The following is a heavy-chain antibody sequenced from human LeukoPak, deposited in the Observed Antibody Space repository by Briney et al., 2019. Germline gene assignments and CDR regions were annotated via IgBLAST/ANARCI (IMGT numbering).Heavy chain of an antibody. CDR1: GGSFSGYY. CDR3: ARGPPAWYSSSWYDY. Sequence: SETLSLTCAVYGGSFSGYYWSWIRQPPGKGLEWIGEINHSGSTNYNPSLKSRVTISVDTSKNQFSLKLSSVTAAGTAVYYCARGPPAWYSSSWYDYWGQGTLVTVSS. J-gene: IGHJ4*02. V-gene: IGHV4-34*01. D-gene: IGHD6-13*01. CDR2: INHSGST.